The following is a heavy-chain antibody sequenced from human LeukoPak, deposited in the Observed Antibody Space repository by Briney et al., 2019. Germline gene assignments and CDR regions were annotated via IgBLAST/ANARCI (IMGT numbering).Heavy chain of an antibody. D-gene: IGHD5-12*01. CDR3: ARDRGYSGYDSYFDY. CDR1: GYTFTGYY. Sequence: VTVSCKASGYTFTGYYMHWVRQAPGQGHEWMGWINPNSGGTNYAQKFQGRVTMTRDTSISTAYMELSRLRSDDTAVYYCARDRGYSGYDSYFDYWGQGTLVTVSS. J-gene: IGHJ4*02. V-gene: IGHV1-2*02. CDR2: INPNSGGT.